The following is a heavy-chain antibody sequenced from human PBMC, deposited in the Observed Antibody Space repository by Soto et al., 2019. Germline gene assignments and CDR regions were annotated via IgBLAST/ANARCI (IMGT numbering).Heavy chain of an antibody. J-gene: IGHJ4*02. CDR2: ISGTSDSI. V-gene: IGHV3-11*06. CDR3: ARVVVLSAAGSTDY. Sequence: QVHLVESGGGLVRPGGSLRLSCAASGFTFSDYYMSWIRQVPGKGLEWVAYISGTSDSIPYADSVKGRFTISRDNAKNSLYLQMNSLRGEDTAVYYCARVVVLSAAGSTDYWGQGTLVTVSS. D-gene: IGHD6-13*01. CDR1: GFTFSDYY.